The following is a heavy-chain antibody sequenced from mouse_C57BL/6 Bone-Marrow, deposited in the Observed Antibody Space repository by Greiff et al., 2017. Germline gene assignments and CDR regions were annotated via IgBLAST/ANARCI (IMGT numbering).Heavy chain of an antibody. D-gene: IGHD1-1*01. V-gene: IGHV5-6*01. CDR1: GFTFSSYG. CDR2: ISSGGSYT. Sequence: EVKLLESGGDLVKPGGSLKLSCAASGFTFSSYGMSWVRQTPAKRLEWVAPISSGGSYTYYPASVKGRFPIYRDNAKNTLYLQMSSLKPEDTAMYDCARLGYGSEAMDYWGQGTSVTVSS. J-gene: IGHJ4*01. CDR3: ARLGYGSEAMDY.